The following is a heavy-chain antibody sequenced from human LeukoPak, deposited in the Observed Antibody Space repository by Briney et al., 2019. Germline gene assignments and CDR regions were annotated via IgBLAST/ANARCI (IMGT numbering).Heavy chain of an antibody. CDR2: IIPIFGTA. J-gene: IGHJ5*02. CDR1: GGTFSSYA. Sequence: SVKVSCKASGGTFSSYAISWVRQAPGQGLEWMGGIIPIFGTANYAQKFQGRVTITADESTSTAYMELSSLRSEDTAVYYCARDPSKMGVRYYNWFDPWGQGTLVTVSS. CDR3: ARDPSKMGVRYYNWFDP. D-gene: IGHD3-16*01. V-gene: IGHV1-69*13.